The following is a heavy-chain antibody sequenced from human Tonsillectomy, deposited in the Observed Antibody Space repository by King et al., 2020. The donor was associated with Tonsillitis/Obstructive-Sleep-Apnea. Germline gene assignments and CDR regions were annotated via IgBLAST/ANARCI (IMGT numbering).Heavy chain of an antibody. CDR1: GYTFTGYY. V-gene: IGHV1-2*06. Sequence: HVQLVQSGAEVKKPGASVKVSCKASGYTFTGYYMHWVRQAPGQGLEWMGRINPNSGGSNYAQKFQGRVTMTRETSISTAYMELSRLRSDDTAVYYCARVTTGTTKYYYYYMDVWGKGTTVTVSS. D-gene: IGHD1-1*01. J-gene: IGHJ6*03. CDR3: ARVTTGTTKYYYYYMDV. CDR2: INPNSGGS.